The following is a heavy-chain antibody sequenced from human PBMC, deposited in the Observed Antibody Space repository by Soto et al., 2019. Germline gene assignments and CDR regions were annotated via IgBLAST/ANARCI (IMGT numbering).Heavy chain of an antibody. D-gene: IGHD2-2*01. CDR2: IIPIFGTA. J-gene: IGHJ6*02. CDR3: ARASGLYCSSTSCYLDV. V-gene: IGHV1-69*01. Sequence: QVQLVQSGAEVKKPGSSVKVSCKASGGTFSSYAISWVRQAPGQGLEWMGGIIPIFGTANYAQKFQGRVTITADESTSTAYMELSSLRSEDTAMYYCARASGLYCSSTSCYLDVWGQGTTVTVSS. CDR1: GGTFSSYA.